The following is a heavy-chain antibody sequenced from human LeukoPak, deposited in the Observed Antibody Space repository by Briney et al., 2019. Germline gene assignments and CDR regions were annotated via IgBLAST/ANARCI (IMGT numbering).Heavy chain of an antibody. Sequence: AESLRLSCAASGFTLSSYWMHWVRQPPGKGLVWVSRINSDGTSTTYADSVKGRFTISRDNAKNMLYLQMNSLRAEDTAVYYCATSEARSNGWYVYWGQGTLVTVSS. CDR2: INSDGTST. V-gene: IGHV3-74*01. CDR1: GFTLSSYW. J-gene: IGHJ4*02. D-gene: IGHD6-19*01. CDR3: ATSEARSNGWYVY.